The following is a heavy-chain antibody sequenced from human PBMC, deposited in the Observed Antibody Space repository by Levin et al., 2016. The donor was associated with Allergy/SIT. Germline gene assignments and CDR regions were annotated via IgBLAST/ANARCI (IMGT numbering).Heavy chain of an antibody. V-gene: IGHV3-53*01. CDR2: IYSGGST. Sequence: GESLKISCAASGFTVSSNYMSWVRQAPGKGLEWVSVIYSGGSTYYADSVKGRFTISRDNSKNTLYLQMNSLRAEDTAVYYCARQGDFPVDWAFDIWGQGTMVTVSS. CDR3: ARQGDFPVDWAFDI. D-gene: IGHD3-16*01. CDR1: GFTVSSNY. J-gene: IGHJ3*02.